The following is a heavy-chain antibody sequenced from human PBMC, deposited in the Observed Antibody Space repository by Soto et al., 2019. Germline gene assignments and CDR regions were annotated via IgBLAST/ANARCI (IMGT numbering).Heavy chain of an antibody. Sequence: ASVKVSCKASGYTFTSYGISWVRQAPGQGLEWMGWISAYNGNTNYAQKLQGRVTMTTDTSTSTAYMELRSLRSDDTAVYYCARDRSHGNSCDAFDIWSQGTMVTVSS. J-gene: IGHJ3*02. D-gene: IGHD6-13*01. CDR3: ARDRSHGNSCDAFDI. CDR1: GYTFTSYG. V-gene: IGHV1-18*01. CDR2: ISAYNGNT.